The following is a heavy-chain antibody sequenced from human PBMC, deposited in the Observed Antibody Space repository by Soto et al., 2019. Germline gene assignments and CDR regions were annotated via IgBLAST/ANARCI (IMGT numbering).Heavy chain of an antibody. CDR1: GFAFSATY. Sequence: PGGSLRLSCAASGFAFSATYMTWIRQAPGKGLEWVSKISGSGTTTHYADSVRGRFTVSRDNTKNSVYLEMDSLRVEDTAVYYCASDPYYYASGHWGQGTLVTSPQ. J-gene: IGHJ4*02. V-gene: IGHV3-11*01. D-gene: IGHD3-10*01. CDR3: ASDPYYYASGH. CDR2: ISGSGTTT.